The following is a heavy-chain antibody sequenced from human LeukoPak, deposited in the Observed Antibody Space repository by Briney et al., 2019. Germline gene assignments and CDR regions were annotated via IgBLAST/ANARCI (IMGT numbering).Heavy chain of an antibody. CDR2: IIPILGIA. Sequence: SVKVSCKASGGTFSSYAISWVRQAPGQGLEWMGRIIPILGIANYAQKFQGRVTITADKSTSTGYMELSSLRSEDTAVYYCANLPGYSSGLAFDIWGQGTMVTPSA. V-gene: IGHV1-69*04. CDR3: ANLPGYSSGLAFDI. J-gene: IGHJ3*02. D-gene: IGHD6-19*01. CDR1: GGTFSSYA.